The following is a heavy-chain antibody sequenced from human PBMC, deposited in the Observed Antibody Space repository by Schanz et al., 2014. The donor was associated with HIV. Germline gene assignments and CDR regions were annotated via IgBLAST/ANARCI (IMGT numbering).Heavy chain of an antibody. CDR1: GGTFTNYA. V-gene: IGHV1-69*12. CDR3: ARERYYSSGYFDLHYYYGIDV. Sequence: QVQLVQSGAEVKKPGSSVMVSCKTSGGTFTNYAISWVRQAPGQGLQWMGGIIPFFGTANYAQTLQGRLTITADESQGTAYMDLTSLRYEDTALYYCARERYYSSGYFDLHYYYGIDVWGQGTTVTVSS. CDR2: IIPFFGTA. D-gene: IGHD3-22*01. J-gene: IGHJ6*02.